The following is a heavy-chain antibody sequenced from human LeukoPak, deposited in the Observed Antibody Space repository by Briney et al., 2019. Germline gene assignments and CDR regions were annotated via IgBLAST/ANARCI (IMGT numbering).Heavy chain of an antibody. CDR2: IYYSGNT. Sequence: PSETLSLTCTVSGGSISSSSYYWGWIRQPPGKGLEWIGYIYYSGNTNYNPSLKSRVTISVDPSKNQFSLNLSSVTAADTAVYYCARSGSYIAMYYYYAMDVWGQGTTVTVSS. D-gene: IGHD3-10*01. CDR1: GGSISSSSYY. CDR3: ARSGSYIAMYYYYAMDV. V-gene: IGHV4-61*05. J-gene: IGHJ6*02.